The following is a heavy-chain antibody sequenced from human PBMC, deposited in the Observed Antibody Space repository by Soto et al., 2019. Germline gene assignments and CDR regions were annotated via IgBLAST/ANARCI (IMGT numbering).Heavy chain of an antibody. CDR1: GFTFTNYW. CDR2: IKQDGSEK. J-gene: IGHJ4*01. V-gene: IGHV3-7*01. Sequence: EAQLVESGGGLVQPGGSLRLSCAASGFTFTNYWMSWVRQAPGKGLEWVANIKQDGSEKYYADSAKGRFIISRDNAKTSLYMQMNSLSAEYTAVYYCASAMGVCWSGYPEGGFDYCGHGTPVTGSS. D-gene: IGHD3-3*01. CDR3: ASAMGVCWSGYPEGGFDY.